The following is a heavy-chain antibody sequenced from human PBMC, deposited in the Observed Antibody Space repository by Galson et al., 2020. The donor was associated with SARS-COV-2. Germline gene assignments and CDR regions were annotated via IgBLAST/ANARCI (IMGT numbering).Heavy chain of an antibody. V-gene: IGHV3-30*04. CDR3: VRDYYDSSGYSYGMDV. J-gene: IGHJ6*02. D-gene: IGHD3-22*01. CDR1: GFTFSSYA. Sequence: GGSLRLSCAASGFTFSSYAMHWVRQAPGKGLEWEAVISYDGSNKYYADSVKGRFTISRDNSKTTLYLQMNSLGAEDTAVYYCVRDYYDSSGYSYGMDVWGQGTTVTVSS. CDR2: ISYDGSNK.